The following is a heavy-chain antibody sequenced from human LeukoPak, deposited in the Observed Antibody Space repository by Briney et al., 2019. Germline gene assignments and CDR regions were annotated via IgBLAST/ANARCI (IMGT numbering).Heavy chain of an antibody. CDR2: ISPYTTKT. CDR1: GYTFISYG. Sequence: ASVKVSCKASGYTFISYGITWVRQAPGQGLEWIGWISPYTTKTNYAQSLQGRVTMTTDTSTSTAYMELRSLRSDDTAVYYCAREGGVGPTAPPDYYPYQMDVWGKGTTVPVSS. D-gene: IGHD3-16*01. CDR3: AREGGVGPTAPPDYYPYQMDV. V-gene: IGHV1-18*01. J-gene: IGHJ6*03.